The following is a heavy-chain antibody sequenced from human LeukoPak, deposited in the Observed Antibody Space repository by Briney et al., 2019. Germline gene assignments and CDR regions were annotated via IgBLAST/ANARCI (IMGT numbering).Heavy chain of an antibody. CDR2: IYTSGST. J-gene: IGHJ4*02. CDR3: ASVSHDILIY. V-gene: IGHV4-61*02. D-gene: IGHD3-9*01. CDR1: GGSISSGSYY. Sequence: SETLSLTCTVSGGSISSGSYYWSWIRQPAGKGLEWTGRIYTSGSTNYNPSLKSRVTISVDTSKNQFSLKLSSVTAADTAVYYCASVSHDILIYWGQGTLVTVSS.